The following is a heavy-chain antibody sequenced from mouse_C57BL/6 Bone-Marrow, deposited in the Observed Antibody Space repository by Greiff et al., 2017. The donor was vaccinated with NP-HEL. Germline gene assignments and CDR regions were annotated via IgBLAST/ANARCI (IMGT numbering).Heavy chain of an antibody. Sequence: VKLTESGAELARPGASVKLSCKASGYTFTSYGISWVKQRTGQGLEWIGEIYPRSGNTYYNEKFKGKATLTADKSSSTAYMELRSLTSEDSAVYFCARGPYYGSSWYFDVWGTGTTVTVSS. V-gene: IGHV1-81*01. D-gene: IGHD1-1*01. CDR2: IYPRSGNT. J-gene: IGHJ1*03. CDR3: ARGPYYGSSWYFDV. CDR1: GYTFTSYG.